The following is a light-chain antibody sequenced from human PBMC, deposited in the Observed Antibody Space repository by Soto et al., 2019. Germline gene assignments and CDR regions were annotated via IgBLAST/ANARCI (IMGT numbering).Light chain of an antibody. CDR1: KLGKKY. J-gene: IGLJ3*02. CDR3: QVWDRSTRV. V-gene: IGLV3-1*01. CDR2: KDS. Sequence: SYELTQPPSVSVSPGQTASITCSGAKLGKKYACWYQQKSGQSPVLVIYKDSKRPSGIPERFSGSNSGNTATLTISGTQAMDEADYYCQVWDRSTRVFGGGTKLTDL.